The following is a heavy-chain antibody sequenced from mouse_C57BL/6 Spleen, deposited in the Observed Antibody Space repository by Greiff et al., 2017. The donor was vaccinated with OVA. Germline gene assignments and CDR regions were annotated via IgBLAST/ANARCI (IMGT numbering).Heavy chain of an antibody. D-gene: IGHD2-3*01. Sequence: VQLQQPGAELVKPGASVKLSCKASGYTFTSYWMQWVKQRPGQGLEWIGEIDPSDSYTNYNQKFKGKATLTVDTSSSTAYMQLSSLTSEDSAVYYCARWGLLRYAMDYWGQGTSVTVSS. J-gene: IGHJ4*01. CDR3: ARWGLLRYAMDY. CDR2: IDPSDSYT. CDR1: GYTFTSYW. V-gene: IGHV1-50*01.